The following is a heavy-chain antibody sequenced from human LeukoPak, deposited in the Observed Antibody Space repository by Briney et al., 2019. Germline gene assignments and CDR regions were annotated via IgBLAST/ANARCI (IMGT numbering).Heavy chain of an antibody. CDR1: GYTFTSYG. D-gene: IGHD5-24*01. V-gene: IGHV1-18*01. CDR2: ISAYNGNT. Sequence: ASVKVSCKASGYTFTSYGISWVRQAPGQGLEWMGWISAYNGNTNYAQKLQGRVTMTTDTSTSTAYMELRSLRSDDTAVYYCITAQKNANGYFSFDYWGQGALVAVSS. J-gene: IGHJ4*02. CDR3: ITAQKNANGYFSFDY.